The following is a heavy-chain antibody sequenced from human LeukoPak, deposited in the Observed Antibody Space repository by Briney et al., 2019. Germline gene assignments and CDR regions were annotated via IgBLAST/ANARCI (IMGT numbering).Heavy chain of an antibody. V-gene: IGHV3-21*01. CDR3: ARVGRDGYNYVDAFDI. CDR1: GFTFSSYS. CDR2: ISSSSSYI. Sequence: PGGSLRLSCAASGFTFSSYSMNWVRQAPGKGLEWVSSISSSSSYIYYADSVKGRFTISRDNAKNSLYLQMNSLRAEDTAVYYCARVGRDGYNYVDAFDIWGQGTMVTVSS. J-gene: IGHJ3*02. D-gene: IGHD5-24*01.